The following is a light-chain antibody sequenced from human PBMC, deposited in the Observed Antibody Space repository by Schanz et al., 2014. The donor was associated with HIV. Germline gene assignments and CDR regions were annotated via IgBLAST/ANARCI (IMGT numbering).Light chain of an antibody. V-gene: IGKV1-39*01. CDR2: AAS. CDR1: EKISNY. Sequence: DIQLTQSPSSLSASVGDRVTLTCRASEKISNYLNWYQQEPGRAPKLLVYAASTLQSGVPSRFSGGGSGTDFSLTISNLQPEDYAIYYCQQSYNSPWTFGQGTKVEIK. J-gene: IGKJ1*01. CDR3: QQSYNSPWT.